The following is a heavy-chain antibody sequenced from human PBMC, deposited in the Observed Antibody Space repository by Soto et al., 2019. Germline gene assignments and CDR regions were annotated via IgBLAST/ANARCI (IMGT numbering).Heavy chain of an antibody. V-gene: IGHV1-8*01. CDR1: GYTFTRYD. Sequence: QVQLVQSGAEVKKPGASVKVSCKASGYTFTRYDINWVRQATGQGLEWMGWMNPNSGNTGYAQKFQGRVTMTRNTSISTAYMALSSLRSEDTAVYYCARWPDGYYYYGMDVWGQGTTVTVSS. CDR2: MNPNSGNT. CDR3: ARWPDGYYYYGMDV. J-gene: IGHJ6*02.